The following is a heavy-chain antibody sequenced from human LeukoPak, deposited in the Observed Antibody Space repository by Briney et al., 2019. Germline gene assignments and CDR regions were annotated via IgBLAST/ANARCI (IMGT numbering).Heavy chain of an antibody. V-gene: IGHV3-7*05. D-gene: IGHD4/OR15-4a*01. J-gene: IGHJ4*02. Sequence: GGSLRLSCAASGFTFSGSWMSWVRQAPGKGLEWVANIKPDGNEKYYVDSVKGRLTISRDNAKNSLFLQMSSLRAEDTAVYYCARTRMSANTSYSFDYWGQGTLVTVSS. CDR2: IKPDGNEK. CDR3: ARTRMSANTSYSFDY. CDR1: GFTFSGSW.